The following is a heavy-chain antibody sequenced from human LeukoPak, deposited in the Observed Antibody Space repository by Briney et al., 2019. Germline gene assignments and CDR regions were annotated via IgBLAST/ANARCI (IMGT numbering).Heavy chain of an antibody. Sequence: SETLSLTCAVYGGSFSGYYWSWIWQPPGKGLEWVGESNHSGSTNNNPSLTRRVTISVDTSKNQFSLKLSSVPAAAPAVYYCAHFLGATSLFDSWGQGTLVTVSS. CDR3: AHFLGATSLFDS. J-gene: IGHJ4*02. CDR2: SNHSGST. V-gene: IGHV4-34*01. D-gene: IGHD1-26*01. CDR1: GGSFSGYY.